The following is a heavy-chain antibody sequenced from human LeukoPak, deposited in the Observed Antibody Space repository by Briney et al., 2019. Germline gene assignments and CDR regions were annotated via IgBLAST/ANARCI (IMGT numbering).Heavy chain of an antibody. D-gene: IGHD2-2*01. J-gene: IGHJ4*02. CDR3: AKDPARYSWYCSSTSCPVDY. CDR2: ISGSGGST. CDR1: GFTFSSYA. V-gene: IGHV3-23*01. Sequence: GGSLRLSCAASGFTFSSYAMSWVRQAPGKGLEWVSAISGSGGSTYYADSVKGRFTISRDNSKNTLYLQMNSLRAEDTAVYYCAKDPARYSWYCSSTSCPVDYWGQGTLVTVSS.